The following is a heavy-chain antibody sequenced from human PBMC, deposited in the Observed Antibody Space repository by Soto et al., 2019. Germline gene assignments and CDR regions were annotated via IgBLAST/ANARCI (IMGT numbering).Heavy chain of an antibody. CDR1: GGSFSGYY. V-gene: IGHV4-34*01. D-gene: IGHD3-10*02. J-gene: IGHJ1*01. CDR2: INHSGST. CDR3: ESLFCSWSSDRSGFFY. Sequence: SETLSLTCAVYGGSFSGYYWNWIRQPPGKGLEWIGEINHSGSTNYNPSLKSRVTIAVDTSKNQFSLRLSSVTAADTAVYYCESLFCSWSSDRSGFFYCGQGSQVPVSA.